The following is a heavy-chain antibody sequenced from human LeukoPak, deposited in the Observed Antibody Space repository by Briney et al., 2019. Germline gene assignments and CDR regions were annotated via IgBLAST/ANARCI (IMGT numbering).Heavy chain of an antibody. Sequence: PGGSLRLSCAASGFTLSSYSMNWVRQTPGKGLEWVSSISSSSSYIYYADSVKGRFTISRDSAKKLLFLQMNSLRAEDTAVYYCARPSLNDYADFQHWGQGTLVTVSS. V-gene: IGHV3-21*01. CDR1: GFTLSSYS. J-gene: IGHJ1*01. CDR3: ARPSLNDYADFQH. CDR2: ISSSSSYI. D-gene: IGHD4-17*01.